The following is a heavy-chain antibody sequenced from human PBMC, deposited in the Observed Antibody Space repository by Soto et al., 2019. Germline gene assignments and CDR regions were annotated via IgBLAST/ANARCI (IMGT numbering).Heavy chain of an antibody. D-gene: IGHD4-17*01. CDR2: IHYSGST. Sequence: QVQLRESGPGLVKPSETLSLTCTVSGGSIIGYYWSWIRQPPGKGLQWIGNIHYSGSTNYNPSLKSRVTISVVSPRNQVSLKLTSVTAADAAVYYCTRVGGYYGDYPNFDYWGQGTLVTVSS. CDR1: GGSIIGYY. J-gene: IGHJ4*02. CDR3: TRVGGYYGDYPNFDY. V-gene: IGHV4-59*01.